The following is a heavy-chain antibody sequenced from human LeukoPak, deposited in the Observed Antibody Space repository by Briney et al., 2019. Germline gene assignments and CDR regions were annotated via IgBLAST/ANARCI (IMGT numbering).Heavy chain of an antibody. J-gene: IGHJ4*02. CDR1: GFTFSSYA. D-gene: IGHD2-2*01. V-gene: IGHV3-23*01. CDR2: FGGIGGST. CDR3: AKTPYCSSTSCYWPSIYFDY. Sequence: PGGSLRLSCAASGFTFSSYAMSWVRQAPGKGLRWSSVFGGIGGSTYYADSVKGRFTISRDNSKNTLYLQMNSLRAEDTAVYYCAKTPYCSSTSCYWPSIYFDYWGQGTLVTVSS.